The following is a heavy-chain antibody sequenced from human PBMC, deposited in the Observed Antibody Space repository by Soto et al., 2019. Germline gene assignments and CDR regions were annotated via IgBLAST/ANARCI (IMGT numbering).Heavy chain of an antibody. V-gene: IGHV5-51*01. Sequence: GESLKISCQGSGYSFTSYWIGWVRQMPGKGLEWMGIIYPGDSDTRYSPSFQGQVTISADKSISTAYLQWSSLKASDTAMYYCARLTVPYCGGDCYTQAAFDIWGQGTMVTVSS. CDR2: IYPGDSDT. D-gene: IGHD2-21*02. CDR3: ARLTVPYCGGDCYTQAAFDI. CDR1: GYSFTSYW. J-gene: IGHJ3*02.